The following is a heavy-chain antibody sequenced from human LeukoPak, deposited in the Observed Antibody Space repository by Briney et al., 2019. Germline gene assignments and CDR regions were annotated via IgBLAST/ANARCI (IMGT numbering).Heavy chain of an antibody. CDR1: GFTFSSYW. CDR3: ARATASTWFDP. J-gene: IGHJ5*02. CDR2: IKEDGSEK. V-gene: IGHV3-7*01. Sequence: GGSLRLSCAASGFTFSSYWMSWVRQAPGKGLEWVANIKEDGSEKYYVDFLRGRFTISRDNAKNSLYLQMNSLRAEDTAVYYWARATASTWFDPWGQGTLVTVSS. D-gene: IGHD2-21*01.